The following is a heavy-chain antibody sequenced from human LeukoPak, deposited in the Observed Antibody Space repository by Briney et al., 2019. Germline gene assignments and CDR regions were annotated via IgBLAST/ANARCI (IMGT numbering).Heavy chain of an antibody. J-gene: IGHJ3*02. D-gene: IGHD5-24*01. CDR3: AIRLGERWLQAEFDAFDI. CDR1: GGTFSSYA. CDR2: IIPIFGTA. Sequence: ASVKVSCKASGGTFSSYAISWVRQAPGQGLEWMGGIIPIFGTANYAQKFQGRVTITADKSTSTAYMELSSLRSEDTAVYYCAIRLGERWLQAEFDAFDIWGQGTMVTVSS. V-gene: IGHV1-69*06.